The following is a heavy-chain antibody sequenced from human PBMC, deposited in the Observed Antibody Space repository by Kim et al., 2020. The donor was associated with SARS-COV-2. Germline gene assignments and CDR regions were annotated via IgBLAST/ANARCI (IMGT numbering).Heavy chain of an antibody. Sequence: SETLSLTCTVSGGSVSSGSYYWSWIRQPPGKGLEWIGYIYYSGSTNYNPSLKSRVTISVDTSKNQFSLKLSSVTAADTAVYYCARGDYTGYFDYWGQGTL. CDR1: GGSVSSGSYY. V-gene: IGHV4-61*01. J-gene: IGHJ4*02. CDR3: ARGDYTGYFDY. D-gene: IGHD4-4*01. CDR2: IYYSGST.